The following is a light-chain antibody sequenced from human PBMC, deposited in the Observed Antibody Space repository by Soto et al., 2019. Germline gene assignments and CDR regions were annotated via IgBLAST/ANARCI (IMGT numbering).Light chain of an antibody. CDR3: QQYNNWPWT. CDR1: QSVSSN. Sequence: EIVMTQSPATLSVSPGERATLSCRASQSVSSNLAWYQQKPGQAPRLLIYGASTRATGIPARFSGSGSGTECMRTISSLLSEYLAVYYGQQYNNWPWTFGQGTKVEFK. CDR2: GAS. V-gene: IGKV3-15*01. J-gene: IGKJ1*01.